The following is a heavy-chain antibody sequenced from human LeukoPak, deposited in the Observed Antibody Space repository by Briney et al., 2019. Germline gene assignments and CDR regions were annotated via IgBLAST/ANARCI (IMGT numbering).Heavy chain of an antibody. CDR1: GYTFTGYY. D-gene: IGHD3-3*01. CDR3: AILDFWSGYFDY. J-gene: IGHJ4*02. V-gene: IGHV1-2*02. Sequence: ASVKVSCKASGYTFTGYYMHWVRQAPGQGLEWMGWINPNSGGTNYAQKFQGRVTMTRDTSISTAYMELSRLRSDDTALYYCAILDFWSGYFDYWGQGTMVTVSS. CDR2: INPNSGGT.